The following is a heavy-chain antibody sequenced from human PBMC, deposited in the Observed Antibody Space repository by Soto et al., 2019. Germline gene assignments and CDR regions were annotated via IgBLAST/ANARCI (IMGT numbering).Heavy chain of an antibody. CDR3: ARGLPLYGNFWNGYDYFDS. CDR1: GGSFSGYY. V-gene: IGHV4-34*01. Sequence: SETLSLTCAVSGGSFSGYYWSWIRQSPGKGLEWIGDINHSGGTNYNPSLKSRVTISGDTSRSQFSLRLSSVTAADTAVYYCARGLPLYGNFWNGYDYFDSWGLGTLVTVSS. J-gene: IGHJ4*02. CDR2: INHSGGT. D-gene: IGHD3-3*01.